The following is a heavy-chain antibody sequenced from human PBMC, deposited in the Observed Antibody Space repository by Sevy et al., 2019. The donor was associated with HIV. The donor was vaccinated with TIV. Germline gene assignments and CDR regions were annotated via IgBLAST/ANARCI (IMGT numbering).Heavy chain of an antibody. J-gene: IGHJ4*02. V-gene: IGHV3-7*01. Sequence: GGSLRLSCAASGFTFSSYWMSWVRQAPGKGLEWVANIKQDGSEEYYVDSVKGRFTISRDNAKNSLYLQMNSLRAEDMAVYYCARDRPKGIVGATRGGNDYWGQGTLVTVSS. CDR2: IKQDGSEE. D-gene: IGHD1-26*01. CDR3: ARDRPKGIVGATRGGNDY. CDR1: GFTFSSYW.